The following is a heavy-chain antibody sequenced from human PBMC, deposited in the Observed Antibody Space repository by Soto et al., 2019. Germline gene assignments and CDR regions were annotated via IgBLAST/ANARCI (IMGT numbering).Heavy chain of an antibody. CDR1: GGSITFNF. D-gene: IGHD6-19*01. CDR3: ARGSGWLDY. CDR2: IFHTGNT. V-gene: IGHV4-59*08. J-gene: IGHJ4*02. Sequence: SETLSLTCTVSGGSITFNFWSWIRQPPGKGLEWIGYIFHTGNTDYNPSLKSRVTFSVDTSKNRLSLKLDSVTAADTAVYYCARGSGWLDYWGQGTLVTVSS.